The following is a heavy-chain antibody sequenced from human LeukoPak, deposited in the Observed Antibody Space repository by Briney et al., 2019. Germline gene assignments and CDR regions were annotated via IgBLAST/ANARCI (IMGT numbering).Heavy chain of an antibody. D-gene: IGHD1-26*01. J-gene: IGHJ3*02. Sequence: GESLKISCKGSGFSYTTHWIAWVRPLPGKGLEWMGSIYPADSETTYSPSMEGQVTMSADKSISTAYLQWSSLKASDTAMYYCARRGGSYGNDAFDIWGQGTMVTVSS. CDR1: GFSYTTHW. V-gene: IGHV5-51*01. CDR3: ARRGGSYGNDAFDI. CDR2: IYPADSET.